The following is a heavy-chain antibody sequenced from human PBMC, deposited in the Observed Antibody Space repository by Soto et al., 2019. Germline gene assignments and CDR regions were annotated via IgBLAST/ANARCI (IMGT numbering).Heavy chain of an antibody. J-gene: IGHJ6*02. CDR2: IIPIFGTA. V-gene: IGHV1-69*01. Sequence: QVQLVQSGAEVKKPGSSVKDSCKASGGTFSSYAISWVRQAPGQGLEWMGGIIPIFGTANYAQKFQGRVTITADESTITAYMELSSLRSEDTAVYYCAREWDLTYALFADRRKYGPNLVGMDVWGQGTTVTVSS. CDR3: AREWDLTYALFADRRKYGPNLVGMDV. D-gene: IGHD2-8*02. CDR1: GGTFSSYA.